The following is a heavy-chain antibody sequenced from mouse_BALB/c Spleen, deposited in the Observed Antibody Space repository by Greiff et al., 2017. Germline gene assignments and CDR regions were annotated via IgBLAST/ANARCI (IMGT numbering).Heavy chain of an antibody. CDR1: GFTFSSYT. CDR2: ISSGGGNT. V-gene: IGHV5-9*03. Sequence: EVQLVESGGGLVKPGGSLKLSCAASGFTFSSYTMSWVRQTPEKRLEWVATISSGGGNTYYPDSVKGRFTISRDNAKNNLYLQMSSLRSEDTALYYCARGASAWFAYWGQGTLVTVSA. J-gene: IGHJ3*01. D-gene: IGHD3-1*01. CDR3: ARGASAWFAY.